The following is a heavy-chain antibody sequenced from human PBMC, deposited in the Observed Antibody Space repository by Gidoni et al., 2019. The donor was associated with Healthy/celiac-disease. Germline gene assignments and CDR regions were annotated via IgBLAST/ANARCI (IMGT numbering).Heavy chain of an antibody. CDR1: GFTFSSYC. CDR2: ISSSSSYI. Sequence: EVQLVESGGGLVKPGGSLRLSCAASGFTFSSYCMNWVRHAPGKGLEWVSSISSSSSYIYYADSVKGRFTISRDNAKNSLYLQMNSLRAEDTAVYYCASWIQLWSDFDYWGQGTLVTVSS. D-gene: IGHD5-18*01. CDR3: ASWIQLWSDFDY. V-gene: IGHV3-21*01. J-gene: IGHJ4*02.